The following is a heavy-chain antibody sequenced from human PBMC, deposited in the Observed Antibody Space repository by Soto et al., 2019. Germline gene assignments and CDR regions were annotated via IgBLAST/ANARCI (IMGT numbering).Heavy chain of an antibody. Sequence: EVQLVESGGGLVQPGGSLRLSCAASGFSFNTYEMNWVRQAPGKGLEWVSYIISSGSTIYYADSVKGRFTVSRDNGKNSLYLQMNSLRADDTAVYYCAYGGSFDYWGQGTQVTVSS. J-gene: IGHJ4*02. CDR1: GFSFNTYE. D-gene: IGHD1-26*01. V-gene: IGHV3-48*03. CDR2: IISSGSTI. CDR3: AYGGSFDY.